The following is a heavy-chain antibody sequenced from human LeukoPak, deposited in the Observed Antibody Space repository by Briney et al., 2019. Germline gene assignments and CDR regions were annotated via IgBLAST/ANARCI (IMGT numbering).Heavy chain of an antibody. V-gene: IGHV3-30*04. CDR3: AIENYYGSGSYAFDI. Sequence: GGSLRLSCAASGFTFSSYAMHWVRQAPGKGLEWVAVISYDGSNKYYADSVKGRFTISRDNSKNTLYLQMNSLRAEDTAVYYCAIENYYGSGSYAFDIWGQGTMVTVSS. J-gene: IGHJ3*02. D-gene: IGHD3-10*01. CDR2: ISYDGSNK. CDR1: GFTFSSYA.